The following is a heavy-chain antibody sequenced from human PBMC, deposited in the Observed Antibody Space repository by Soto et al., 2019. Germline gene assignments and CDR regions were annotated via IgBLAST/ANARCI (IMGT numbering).Heavy chain of an antibody. CDR1: GFTFNYYW. V-gene: IGHV3-74*01. D-gene: IGHD2-21*02. CDR2: IHSDGSST. Sequence: EVQPVESEGGLVQRGGSLRLSCAASGFTFNYYWMHWVRQAPGQGLVWVSHIHSDGSSTTYADSVKGRFTISRDNANNTLYLQMNMLRAEDTAVYYCARGDKGGFDLWGQGTTVTVSS. CDR3: ARGDKGGFDL. J-gene: IGHJ3*01.